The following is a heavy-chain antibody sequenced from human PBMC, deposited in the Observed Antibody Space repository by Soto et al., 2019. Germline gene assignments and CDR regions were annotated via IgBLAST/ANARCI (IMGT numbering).Heavy chain of an antibody. CDR1: GGSFSGYY. D-gene: IGHD3-9*01. V-gene: IGHV4-34*01. J-gene: IGHJ2*01. CDR3: AREGHDILTGPPWVWYFDL. CDR2: INDRGSI. Sequence: QVQLQQWGAGPLRPLETLSLTCGVSGGSFSGYYWAWIRQSPVKGLEWVGEINDRGSINYNPSLKSRIRISVDTSKNHSSLNLRSVTAADTAVYYCAREGHDILTGPPWVWYFDLWGRGTLVTVSS.